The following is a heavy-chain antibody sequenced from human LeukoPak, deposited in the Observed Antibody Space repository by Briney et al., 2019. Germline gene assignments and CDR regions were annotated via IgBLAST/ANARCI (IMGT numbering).Heavy chain of an antibody. CDR3: ARVSHSSSSKPPRVYNWFDP. Sequence: ASVKVSCKASGYTFTSYDINWVRQATGQGLEWMGWMDPNSGNTGYAQKFQGRVTITRNTSISTAYMELSSLRSEDTAVYYCARVSHSSSSKPPRVYNWFDPWGQGTLVTVSS. CDR1: GYTFTSYD. CDR2: MDPNSGNT. J-gene: IGHJ5*02. V-gene: IGHV1-8*03. D-gene: IGHD6-6*01.